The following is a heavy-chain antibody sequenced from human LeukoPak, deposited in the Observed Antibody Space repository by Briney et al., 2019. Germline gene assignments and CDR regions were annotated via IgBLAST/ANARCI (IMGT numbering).Heavy chain of an antibody. D-gene: IGHD3-22*01. CDR3: ARALRSGYYDY. CDR2: ISSDGGYT. J-gene: IGHJ4*02. V-gene: IGHV3-64*01. Sequence: GGSLRLSCAASGFTFSSSDMHWVRQPPGKGLEYVSAISSDGGYTYYAHSVKGRFTISRDNSKNTLYLQMGSLRAEDMAVYYCARALRSGYYDYWGQGTLVTVSS. CDR1: GFTFSSSD.